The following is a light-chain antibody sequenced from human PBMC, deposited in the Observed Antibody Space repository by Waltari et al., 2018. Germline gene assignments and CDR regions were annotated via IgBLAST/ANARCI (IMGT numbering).Light chain of an antibody. J-gene: IGKJ2*01. CDR3: QTYGSGDT. CDR1: RIVSSGY. V-gene: IGKV3-20*01. CDR2: GAS. Sequence: EIVLTQSPGTLSLSPGERATLSCRASRIVSSGYLAWYQQKPGQAPRLLIYGASSRATGIPDRFSGSGSGTDVTLTISRLEPEDFAVYYCQTYGSGDTFCQGTKLEIK.